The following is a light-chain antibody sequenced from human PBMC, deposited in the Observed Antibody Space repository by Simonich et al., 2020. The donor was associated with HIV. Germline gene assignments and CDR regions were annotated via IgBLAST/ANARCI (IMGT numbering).Light chain of an antibody. CDR1: QSISSY. V-gene: IGKV1-39*01. CDR2: AAS. Sequence: DIQVTQSPSSLSASVGDRVTITCRASQSISSYLNWYKQKPGQATKLLIYAASNLQSGVPSRFSGSGSATDFTLSIRSLQPEDVATYYCQQSYTTPLTFGGGTKVEIK. CDR3: QQSYTTPLT. J-gene: IGKJ4*01.